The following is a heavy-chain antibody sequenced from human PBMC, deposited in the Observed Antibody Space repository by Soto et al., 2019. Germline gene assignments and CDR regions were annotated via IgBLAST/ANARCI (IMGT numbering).Heavy chain of an antibody. CDR2: INAGNGNT. CDR3: ARLLWHDNYFDY. V-gene: IGHV1-3*01. Sequence: QVQLVQSGAEVKKPGASVKVSCKASGYTFTSYAMHWVRQAPGQRLEWMGWINAGNGNTKYSQKFQGRVTITRDTSASTAYMELSSLRSEDKAVYYCARLLWHDNYFDYWGQGPLVTVSS. CDR1: GYTFTSYA. D-gene: IGHD3-10*01. J-gene: IGHJ4*02.